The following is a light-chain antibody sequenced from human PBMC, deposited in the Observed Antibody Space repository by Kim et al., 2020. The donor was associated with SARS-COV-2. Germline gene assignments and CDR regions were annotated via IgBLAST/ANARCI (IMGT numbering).Light chain of an antibody. Sequence: PASISCRSSQSLLDSDGNIYLNWFQQRPGQSPRRLIYKVSNRDSGVPDRFSGSGSGTDFTLKINRVEAEDVGVYYCMQGTHWPFTFGPGTKVDIK. CDR1: QSLLDSDGNIY. V-gene: IGKV2-30*01. J-gene: IGKJ3*01. CDR2: KVS. CDR3: MQGTHWPFT.